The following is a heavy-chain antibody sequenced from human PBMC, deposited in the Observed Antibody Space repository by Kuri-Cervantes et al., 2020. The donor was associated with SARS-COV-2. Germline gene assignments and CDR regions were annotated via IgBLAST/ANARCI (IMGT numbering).Heavy chain of an antibody. V-gene: IGHV3-20*04. CDR3: VRDGDHWNFDY. CDR2: INWNGGST. CDR1: GFTFDDYG. Sequence: GESLKISCAASGFTFDDYGMSWVRQAPGKGLEWVSGINWNGGSTGYADSVKGRFTISRDNAKNSLYLQMNSLRAEDTAVYYCVRDGDHWNFDYWGQGTLVTVSS. J-gene: IGHJ4*02. D-gene: IGHD1-1*01.